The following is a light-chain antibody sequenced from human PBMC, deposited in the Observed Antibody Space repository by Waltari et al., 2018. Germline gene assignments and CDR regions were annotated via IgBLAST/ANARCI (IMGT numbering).Light chain of an antibody. V-gene: IGKV3-15*01. CDR2: GAS. CDR3: HQYNNWLPFT. Sequence: ETVMTQSPATLSVSLGERATLTCRASQSVNSNLAWYQHKPGQSPRLLIYGASTRATGIPARFSGSGSGTEFTLTISSLQSEDFAVYYCHQYNNWLPFTFGPGTKVDIK. J-gene: IGKJ3*01. CDR1: QSVNSN.